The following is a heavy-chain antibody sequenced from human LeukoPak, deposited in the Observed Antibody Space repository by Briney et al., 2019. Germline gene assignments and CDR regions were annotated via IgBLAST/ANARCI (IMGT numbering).Heavy chain of an antibody. J-gene: IGHJ3*02. CDR2: INHSGST. D-gene: IGHD2-15*01. Sequence: SETLSLTCTVSGGSISSSSYYWSWIRQPPGKGLEWIGEINHSGSTNYNPSLKSRVTISVDTSKNQFSLKLSSVTAADTAVYYCARGLVYCSGGSCSYDAFDIWGQGTMVTVSS. CDR1: GGSISSSSYY. CDR3: ARGLVYCSGGSCSYDAFDI. V-gene: IGHV4-39*07.